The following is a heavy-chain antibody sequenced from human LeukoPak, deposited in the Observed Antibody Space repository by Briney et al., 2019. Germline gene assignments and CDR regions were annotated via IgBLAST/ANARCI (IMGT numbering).Heavy chain of an antibody. CDR1: GFTFSSYG. CDR2: IRYDGSNK. J-gene: IGHJ4*02. CDR3: AKDLYPYYYGSGSLSFDDY. D-gene: IGHD3-10*01. Sequence: GGSLRLSCAASGFTFSSYGMHWVRQAPGKGLEGVAFIRYDGSNKYYADSVKGRFTISRDNSKNTLYLQMNSLRAEDTAVYYCAKDLYPYYYGSGSLSFDDYWGQGTLVTVSS. V-gene: IGHV3-30*02.